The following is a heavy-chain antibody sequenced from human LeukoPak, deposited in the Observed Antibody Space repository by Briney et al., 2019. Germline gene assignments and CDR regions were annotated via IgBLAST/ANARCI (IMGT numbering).Heavy chain of an antibody. J-gene: IGHJ4*02. CDR3: ARASGSYRPETDY. CDR2: INPNSGGT. V-gene: IGHV1-2*02. D-gene: IGHD1-26*01. CDR1: GYTFTGYY. Sequence: EASVKVSCKASGYTFTGYYMHWVRQAPGQGLEWMGWINPNSGGTNYAQKFQGRATMTRDTSISTAYMELRRLRSDDTAVYYCARASGSYRPETDYWGQGTLVTVSS.